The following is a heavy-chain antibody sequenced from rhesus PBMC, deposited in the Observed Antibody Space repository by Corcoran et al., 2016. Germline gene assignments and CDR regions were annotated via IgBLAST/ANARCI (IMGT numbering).Heavy chain of an antibody. D-gene: IGHD1-20*01. CDR2: VDPEDGEA. J-gene: IGHJ4*01. Sequence: EVQLVQSGAEVKKPGASVKISCKASGYTFTDYYLHWVRQAPGKGLEWIGRVDPEDGEAIHEQKFQDRVTITADTSTDTAYMELSSLRSEDTAVYYCATGSWNNLLNYWGQGVLVTVSS. CDR3: ATGSWNNLLNY. CDR1: GYTFTDYY. V-gene: IGHV1-111*02.